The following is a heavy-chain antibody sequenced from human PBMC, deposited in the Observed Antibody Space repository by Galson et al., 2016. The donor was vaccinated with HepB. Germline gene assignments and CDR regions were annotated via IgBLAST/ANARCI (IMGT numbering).Heavy chain of an antibody. J-gene: IGHJ5*02. D-gene: IGHD3-3*01. Sequence: SLRLSCAASGFSFNDFYMSWIRQPPGKGLEWVANIKQDGSEKYYVDSVKGRFTISRDNARNSLYLQTNSLRAEDTAVYYCARGWDDFWSAGRFDPGGQGTLVTVSS. CDR2: IKQDGSEK. CDR3: ARGWDDFWSAGRFDP. V-gene: IGHV3-7*01. CDR1: GFSFNDFY.